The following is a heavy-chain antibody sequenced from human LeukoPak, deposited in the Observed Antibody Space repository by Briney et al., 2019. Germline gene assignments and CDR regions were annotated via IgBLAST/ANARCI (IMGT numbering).Heavy chain of an antibody. D-gene: IGHD5-12*01. CDR3: ARDDIDIVATIGMDV. J-gene: IGHJ6*04. V-gene: IGHV4-4*07. CDR1: GGSISSYY. Sequence: SETLSLTCTVSGGSISSYYWSWLRQPAGKGLEWIGRIYTSGSTNYNPSLKSRVTISVDKSKNQFSLKLSSVTAADTAVYYCARDDIDIVATIGMDVWGKGTTVTVSS. CDR2: IYTSGST.